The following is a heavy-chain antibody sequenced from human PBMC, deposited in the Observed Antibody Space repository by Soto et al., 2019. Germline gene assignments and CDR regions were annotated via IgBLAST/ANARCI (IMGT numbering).Heavy chain of an antibody. Sequence: QVQLLQSGAEVKKPGASVKVSCKASGYTFTNYGITWVRQAPGQGLEWMGWISAYNGDTHYTQRLQGRVTMTTDTSTSTAYMELRGLRSDDTAGYYWARVRQLVGYFYYYMDVWGKGTTVTVSS. V-gene: IGHV1-18*01. D-gene: IGHD6-6*01. CDR2: ISAYNGDT. CDR1: GYTFTNYG. CDR3: ARVRQLVGYFYYYMDV. J-gene: IGHJ6*03.